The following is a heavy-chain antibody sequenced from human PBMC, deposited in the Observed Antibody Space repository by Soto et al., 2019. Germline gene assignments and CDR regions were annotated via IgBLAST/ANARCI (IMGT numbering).Heavy chain of an antibody. D-gene: IGHD2-2*01. V-gene: IGHV1-69*01. J-gene: IGHJ6*02. Sequence: QVQLVQSGAEVKKPGSSVKVSCKASGGTFSSYAISWVRQAPGQGLEWRGGIIPISGTANYAQKFQGRVTITADETTSTAYMEQSSLRSEDTAVYYCARSQGSSTSLEIYYYYYYGMDVWGQGTTVTVSS. CDR2: IIPISGTA. CDR3: ARSQGSSTSLEIYYYYYYGMDV. CDR1: GGTFSSYA.